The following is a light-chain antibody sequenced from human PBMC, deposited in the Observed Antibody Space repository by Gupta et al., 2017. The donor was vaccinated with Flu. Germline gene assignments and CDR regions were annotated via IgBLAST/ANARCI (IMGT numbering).Light chain of an antibody. CDR2: WAS. CDR3: QQYYSTPYS. J-gene: IGKJ2*03. V-gene: IGKV4-1*01. Sequence: DIVMTPSLDSLALSLGERATINCKSSQSVLYSSNNKNYLTWYRQRPGQPPKLLIYWASTRESGVPDRFSGSGSGTDFTLSISSLQAEDVAVYYCQQYYSTPYSFGQGTKLEIK. CDR1: QSVLYSSNNKNY.